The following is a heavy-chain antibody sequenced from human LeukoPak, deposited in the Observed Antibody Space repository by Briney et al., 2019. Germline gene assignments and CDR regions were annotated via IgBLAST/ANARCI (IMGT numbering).Heavy chain of an antibody. CDR1: GYTFTGYY. CDR3: ARDYYDSSGYYRDFDY. J-gene: IGHJ4*02. D-gene: IGHD3-22*01. Sequence: ASVKVSCKPSGYTFTGYYMHWVRPAPGQGLAWMGWINPNSGGTNYAQKFQGRVTMTRDTSISTAYMELSRLRSDDTAVYYCARDYYDSSGYYRDFDYWGQGTLVTVSS. V-gene: IGHV1-2*02. CDR2: INPNSGGT.